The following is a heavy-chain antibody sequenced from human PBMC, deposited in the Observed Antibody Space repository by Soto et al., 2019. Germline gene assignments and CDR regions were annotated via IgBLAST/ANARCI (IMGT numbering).Heavy chain of an antibody. CDR3: ARSRSHEYSSSWYDP. Sequence: SVKVSCKAAGGTFSSYAISWVRQAPGQGLEWMGGIIPIVGTAKYAQKFQGRVTITRDTSASTAYMELSGLRSEDTAVYYCARSRSHEYSSSWYDPWGQGTLVTVSS. D-gene: IGHD6-6*01. CDR1: GGTFSSYA. V-gene: IGHV1-69*05. J-gene: IGHJ5*02. CDR2: IIPIVGTA.